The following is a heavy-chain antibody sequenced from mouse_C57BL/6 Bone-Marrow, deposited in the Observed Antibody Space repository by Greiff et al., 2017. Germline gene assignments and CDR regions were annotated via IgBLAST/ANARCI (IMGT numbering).Heavy chain of an antibody. J-gene: IGHJ3*01. CDR3: AREDYGGGLAY. CDR1: GYTFTNYW. CDR2: IYPGGGYT. V-gene: IGHV1-63*01. D-gene: IGHD2-4*01. Sequence: QVQLKESGAELVRPGTSVKMSCKASGYTFTNYWIGWAKQRPGHGLEWIGDIYPGGGYTNYNEKFKGKATLTANKSSSTAYMQFSSLTSEDSAIYYGAREDYGGGLAYWGQGTVVTVSA.